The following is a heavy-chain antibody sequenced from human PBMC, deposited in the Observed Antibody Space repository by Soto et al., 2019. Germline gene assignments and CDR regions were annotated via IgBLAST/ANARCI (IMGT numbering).Heavy chain of an antibody. CDR2: ISGSGGST. D-gene: IGHD2-2*01. CDR1: GFTCSSYA. CDR3: AKQLAKVPAAVIDY. J-gene: IGHJ4*02. V-gene: IGHV3-23*01. Sequence: GVSMRLSYAASGFTCSSYAVSCVRKAPGKGLEWVSAISGSGGSTYYADSVKGRFTISRDNSKNTLYLQMNSLRAEDTAVYYCAKQLAKVPAAVIDYWGQGTLVTVSS.